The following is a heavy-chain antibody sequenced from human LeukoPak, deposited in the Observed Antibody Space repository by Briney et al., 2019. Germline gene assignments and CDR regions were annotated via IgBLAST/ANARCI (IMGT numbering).Heavy chain of an antibody. CDR1: GFTFSSNG. CDR3: AKDIRWSFDY. D-gene: IGHD4-23*01. J-gene: IGHJ4*02. Sequence: GGSLRLSCAASGFTFSSNGMSWVRRAPGKGLEWVSVIGGSGGNIHYADSVKGRFTISRDNSKNTLYLQINSLRAEDTATYYCAKDIRWSFDYWGQGTLVTVSS. CDR2: IGGSGGNI. V-gene: IGHV3-23*01.